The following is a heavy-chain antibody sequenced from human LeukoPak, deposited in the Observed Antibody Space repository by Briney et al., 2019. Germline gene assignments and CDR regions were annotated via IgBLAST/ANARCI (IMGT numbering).Heavy chain of an antibody. CDR2: IYDSGGT. D-gene: IGHD2-2*01. V-gene: IGHV4-30-2*01. CDR3: SSRTPSMYYAGSAYRDS. Sequence: SQTLSLTCAVSGGYMSSGGYSWSWIRQPSGKGLEWIGNIYDSGGTYYNPSLKSRITISVYRSKNQFSLKLNSVTAADTAVYFCSSRTPSMYYAGSAYRDSWGPGTLVTVSS. J-gene: IGHJ4*02. CDR1: GGYMSSGGYS.